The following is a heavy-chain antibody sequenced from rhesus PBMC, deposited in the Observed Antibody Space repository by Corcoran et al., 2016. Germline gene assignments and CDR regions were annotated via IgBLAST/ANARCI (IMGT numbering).Heavy chain of an antibody. CDR2: IYGSSGST. V-gene: IGHV4-147*01. D-gene: IGHD6-13*01. CDR3: AREPYSSWSYGLDS. CDR1: GGSISSNS. Sequence: QVQLQESGPGLVKPSETLSLTCAVSGGSISSNSWGWIRQPPGKGLEWIGRIYGSSGSTSYNPSLTSRVTISTDTSKNQFSLKLSSVTAADTAVYDCAREPYSSWSYGLDSWGQGVVVTVSS. J-gene: IGHJ6*01.